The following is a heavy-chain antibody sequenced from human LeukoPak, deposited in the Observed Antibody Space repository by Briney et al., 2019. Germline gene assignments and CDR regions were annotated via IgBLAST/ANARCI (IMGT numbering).Heavy chain of an antibody. J-gene: IGHJ4*02. CDR1: GFIFNSYT. D-gene: IGHD3-22*01. V-gene: IGHV3-21*01. Sequence: GESLRLPCAASGFIFNSYTMNWVRQAPGKGLEWVSSISSDRTYVYYAEPLKGRFTISRDNAKNSLYLQMNSLRAEDTAVYYCARDDIRRGVVVMQVFVFDYWGQGTLVTVSS. CDR2: ISSDRTYV. CDR3: ARDDIRRGVVVMQVFVFDY.